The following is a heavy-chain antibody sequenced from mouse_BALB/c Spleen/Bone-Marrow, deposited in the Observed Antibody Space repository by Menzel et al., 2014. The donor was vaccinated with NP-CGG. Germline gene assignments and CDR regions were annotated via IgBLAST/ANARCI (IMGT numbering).Heavy chain of an antibody. V-gene: IGHV5-12*02. J-gene: IGHJ4*01. CDR1: GFTFSDYY. D-gene: IGHD1-1*01. CDR3: ARRRSLYYAMDY. Sequence: EVQLVESGGGLVQPGGSLKLSCATSGFTFSDYYMYWVRQTPEKRLEWVAYISNGGGSTYYPDTVKGRFTISRDNAKNTLYLQMSRLKSEDAAMYYCARRRSLYYAMDYWGQGTSVTVSS. CDR2: ISNGGGST.